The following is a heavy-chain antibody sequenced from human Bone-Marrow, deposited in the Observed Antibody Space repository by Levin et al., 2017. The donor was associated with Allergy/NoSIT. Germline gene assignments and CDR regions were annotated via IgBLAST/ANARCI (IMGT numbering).Heavy chain of an antibody. CDR1: GDSINPYY. J-gene: IGHJ5*02. CDR2: ISYSGNT. D-gene: IGHD3-22*01. CDR3: AKGYFDTTASSNYFDP. Sequence: SQTLSLTCTVSGDSINPYYWSWIRQSPEKGLEWIGCISYSGNTYYNPSLKSRVTMSVDTSKSQFSLNLSSMTAADTAIYYCAKGYFDTTASSNYFDPWGRGVLVTVSS. V-gene: IGHV4-59*01.